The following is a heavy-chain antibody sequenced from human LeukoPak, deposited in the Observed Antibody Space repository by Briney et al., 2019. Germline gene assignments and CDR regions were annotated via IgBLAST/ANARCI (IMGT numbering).Heavy chain of an antibody. CDR1: GGSISSSSYY. J-gene: IGHJ4*02. D-gene: IGHD6-19*01. Sequence: PSETLSLTCTVSGGSISSSSYYWGWIRQPPGKGLEWTGSIYYSGSTYYNPSLKSRVTISVDTSKNQFSLKLSSVTAADTAVYYCATPVAGTSVPPRWGQGTLVTVSS. CDR3: ATPVAGTSVPPR. V-gene: IGHV4-39*07. CDR2: IYYSGST.